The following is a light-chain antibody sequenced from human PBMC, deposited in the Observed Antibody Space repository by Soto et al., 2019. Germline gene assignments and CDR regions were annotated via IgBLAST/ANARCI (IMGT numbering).Light chain of an antibody. CDR2: DAY. Sequence: EVVLTHSPVTLSLSPGERATLSCRASPSFRGLLAWYQQKPGQAPRLLIYDAYNRATGIPPRFSGSGSGTDFTLTISSLEPEDSAVYYCQQRHMWPITFGQGTRLEI. CDR3: QQRHMWPIT. CDR1: PSFRGL. V-gene: IGKV3-11*01. J-gene: IGKJ5*01.